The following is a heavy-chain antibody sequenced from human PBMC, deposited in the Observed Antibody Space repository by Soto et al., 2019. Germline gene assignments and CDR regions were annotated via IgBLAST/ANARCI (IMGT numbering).Heavy chain of an antibody. CDR2: ISDSGATK. V-gene: IGHV3-48*02. J-gene: IGHJ6*02. D-gene: IGHD2-15*01. CDR3: ARCSRNSCYSYGVDV. CDR1: GFTFSNCG. Sequence: EVQLVESGGGLVQPGGSLRLSCAASGFTFSNCGMNWVRQTPGKGLEWVSYISDSGATKHYADSVKGRFTISRDTGKDSLYLQMNSLRDEDTAVYFCARCSRNSCYSYGVDVWGQGATVTVSS.